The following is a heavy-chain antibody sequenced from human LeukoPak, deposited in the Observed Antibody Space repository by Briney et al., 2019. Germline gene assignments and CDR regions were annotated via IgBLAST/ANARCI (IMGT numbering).Heavy chain of an antibody. CDR1: GFTFSSYE. Sequence: PGGSLRLSCAASGFTFSSYEMNWVRQAPGKGLEWVSYISSSGSTIYYADSVKGRFTISRDNAKNSPYLQMNSLRAEDTAVYYCAREGYSGSYFSGFDYWGQGTLVTVSS. J-gene: IGHJ4*02. CDR2: ISSSGSTI. V-gene: IGHV3-48*03. CDR3: AREGYSGSYFSGFDY. D-gene: IGHD1-26*01.